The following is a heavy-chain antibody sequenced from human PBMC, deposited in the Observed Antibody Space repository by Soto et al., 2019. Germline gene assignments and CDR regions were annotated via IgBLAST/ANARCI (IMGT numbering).Heavy chain of an antibody. Sequence: SLRLSCAASGFICSSYDMSWVRQAPGKGLEWVSTILVDGRTFYVDSVKGRFTISRDSSQNTVYLQMNSLTAGDTALYYCAKATATGGGAFDICGQGTMVTVSS. CDR3: AKATATGGGAFDI. V-gene: IGHV3-23*01. J-gene: IGHJ3*02. D-gene: IGHD2-8*02. CDR1: GFICSSYD. CDR2: ILVDGRT.